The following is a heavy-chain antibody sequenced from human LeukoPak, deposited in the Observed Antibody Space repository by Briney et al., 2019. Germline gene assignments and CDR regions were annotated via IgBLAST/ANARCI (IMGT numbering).Heavy chain of an antibody. Sequence: SETLSLTRTVSGYSISSGYYWGWIRQPPGKGLEWIGEINHSGSTNYNPSLKSRVTISVDTSKNQFSLKLSSVTAADTAVYYCARQGSSAAFDAFDIWGQGTMVTVSS. D-gene: IGHD3-10*01. V-gene: IGHV4-38-2*02. CDR3: ARQGSSAAFDAFDI. CDR1: GYSISSGYY. J-gene: IGHJ3*02. CDR2: INHSGST.